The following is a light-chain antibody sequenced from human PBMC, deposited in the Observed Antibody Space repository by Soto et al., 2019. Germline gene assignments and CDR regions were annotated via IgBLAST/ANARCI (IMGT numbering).Light chain of an antibody. V-gene: IGKV3-20*01. CDR2: GAS. J-gene: IGKJ1*01. Sequence: EIVLTQSSASLSLSPGERATLSCRASQSLSSTYLTWYQQKPGRAPRVLVYGASSRATGIPDRFSGSGSGTDFTLTISRVEPEDFAVYYCLQYADSRTFGQGTRLEVK. CDR1: QSLSSTY. CDR3: LQYADSRT.